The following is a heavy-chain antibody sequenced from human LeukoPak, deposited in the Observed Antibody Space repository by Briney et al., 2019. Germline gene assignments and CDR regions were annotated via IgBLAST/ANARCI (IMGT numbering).Heavy chain of an antibody. V-gene: IGHV4-39*01. CDR2: VYYSGST. Sequence: SETLSLTCIVSGGSISSSSHYWGWIRQPPGKGLEWIGSVYYSGSTYYSPSLKSRVTISVDTSKNQFSLKLRSVTAADTAVYHCARHWAYCSGGTCYSFDDWGQGTLVSVSS. CDR3: ARHWAYCSGGTCYSFDD. D-gene: IGHD2-15*01. CDR1: GGSISSSSHY. J-gene: IGHJ4*02.